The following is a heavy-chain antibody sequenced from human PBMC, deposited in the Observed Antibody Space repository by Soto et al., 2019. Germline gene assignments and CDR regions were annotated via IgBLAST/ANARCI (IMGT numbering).Heavy chain of an antibody. CDR1: GYNFGSYS. CDR2: IYPGDSDV. D-gene: IGHD5-18*01. J-gene: IGHJ5*02. Sequence: GQSLKISCKASGYNFGSYSIVWVRQMPGKALEWMGIIYPGDSDVRYSPSFQGQVTISADKSISTAYLQWNSLKASDSAIYYCARGGYKYTHLFQEYIDPPYQALLVTVS. V-gene: IGHV5-51*01. CDR3: ARGGYKYTHLFQEYIDP.